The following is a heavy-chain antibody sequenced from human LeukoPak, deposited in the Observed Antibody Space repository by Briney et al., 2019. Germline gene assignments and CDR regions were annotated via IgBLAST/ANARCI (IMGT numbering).Heavy chain of an antibody. CDR1: GFTFSNYG. CDR3: ARVTMVAAASYNWFVP. CDR2: IWSDGSNK. D-gene: IGHD2-15*01. J-gene: IGHJ5*02. Sequence: PGGSLRLSCAASGFTFSNYGMHWVRRAPGKGLEWVAVIWSDGSNKYYADSVRGRFTISRDNSKNTLYLQMNSLRAEDTAVYYCARVTMVAAASYNWFVPWGQGTLVTVSS. V-gene: IGHV3-33*01.